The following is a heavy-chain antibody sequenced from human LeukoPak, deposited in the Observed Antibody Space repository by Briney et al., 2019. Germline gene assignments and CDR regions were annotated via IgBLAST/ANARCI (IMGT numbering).Heavy chain of an antibody. CDR1: GFKLEDYD. V-gene: IGHV3-20*04. CDR2: ITWNGDKT. CDR3: ARDPFCSSSTGCYFEDWFDP. D-gene: IGHD2-2*01. J-gene: IGHJ5*02. Sequence: PGGSLRLSCTASGFKLEDYDMSGVRHVPGEGVEWVSGITWNGDKTGYADSVRGRFAISRDNTKKSLYLQMSSLRAEDTALYYCARDPFCSSSTGCYFEDWFDPWGPGTLVTVSS.